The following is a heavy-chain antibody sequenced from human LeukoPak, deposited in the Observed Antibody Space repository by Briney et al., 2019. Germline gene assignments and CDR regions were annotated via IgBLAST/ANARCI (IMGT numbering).Heavy chain of an antibody. V-gene: IGHV3-30*18. Sequence: PGGSLRLSCAASGFIFSNFGMHWVRQAPGKGLEWAAVIAYDGRNKYYGDAVKGRFTISRDNSKNTVHLQMSSLRAEDTAMYFCAKDETRTTREPGGPFDYWGQGILVTVSS. D-gene: IGHD1-1*01. CDR1: GFIFSNFG. J-gene: IGHJ4*02. CDR3: AKDETRTTREPGGPFDY. CDR2: IAYDGRNK.